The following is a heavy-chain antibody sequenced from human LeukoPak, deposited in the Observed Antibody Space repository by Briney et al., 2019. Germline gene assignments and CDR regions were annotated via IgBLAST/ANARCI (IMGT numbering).Heavy chain of an antibody. CDR2: IYTSGST. Sequence: SETLSLTCTVSGSSISSYYWSWIRQPAGKGLEWIGRIYTSGSTNYNPSLKSRVTMSVDTSKNQFSLKLSSVTAADTAVYYCARDVATTPYDFWSGYYTDYYYYMDVWGKGTTVTVSS. CDR1: GSSISSYY. CDR3: ARDVATTPYDFWSGYYTDYYYYMDV. D-gene: IGHD3-3*01. J-gene: IGHJ6*03. V-gene: IGHV4-4*07.